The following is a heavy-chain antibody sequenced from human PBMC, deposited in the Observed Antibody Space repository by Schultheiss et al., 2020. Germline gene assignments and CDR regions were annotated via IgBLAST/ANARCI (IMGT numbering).Heavy chain of an antibody. CDR1: GFTFTSSA. J-gene: IGHJ5*02. V-gene: IGHV1-58*02. D-gene: IGHD1-26*01. Sequence: SVKVSCKASGFTFTSSAMQWVRQARGQRLEWIGWIVVGSGNTNYAQKFQERVTITRDMSTSTAYMELSSLRSEDTAVYYCAAARRLGELLLGDPWGKGTLVTVSS. CDR3: AAARRLGELLLGDP. CDR2: IVVGSGNT.